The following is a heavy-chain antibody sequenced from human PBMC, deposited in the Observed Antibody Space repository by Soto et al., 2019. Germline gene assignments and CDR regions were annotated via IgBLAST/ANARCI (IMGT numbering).Heavy chain of an antibody. CDR1: GFTFSDYY. CDR2: ISSSSSYT. CDR3: ATGQYYFDSSAYYYS. J-gene: IGHJ4*02. V-gene: IGHV3-11*05. D-gene: IGHD3-22*01. Sequence: QVQLVESGGGLVKPGGSLRLSCAASGFTFSDYYMSWIRQAPGKGLEWVSYISSSSSYTNYADSVKGRFTISRDNAKNSLYLQMNSRRAEDTAVYYCATGQYYFDSSAYYYSWGQGTLVTVSS.